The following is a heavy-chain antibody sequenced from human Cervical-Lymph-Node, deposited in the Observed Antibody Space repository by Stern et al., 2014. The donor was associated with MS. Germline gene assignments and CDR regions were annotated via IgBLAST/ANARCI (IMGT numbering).Heavy chain of an antibody. V-gene: IGHV3-30*01. D-gene: IGHD5-12*01. Sequence: VQLVESGGGVVQPGRSLRLSCAASGFTFSSYAMHWVRQAPGKGLEWVAVISYDGSNKYYADSVKGRFTISRDNSKNTLYLQMNSLRAEDTAVYYCARDLRWPRAYFDYWGQGTLVTVSS. CDR2: ISYDGSNK. J-gene: IGHJ4*02. CDR3: ARDLRWPRAYFDY. CDR1: GFTFSSYA.